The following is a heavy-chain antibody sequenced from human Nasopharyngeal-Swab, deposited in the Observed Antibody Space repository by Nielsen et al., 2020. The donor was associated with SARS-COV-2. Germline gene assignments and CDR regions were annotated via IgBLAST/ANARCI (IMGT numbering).Heavy chain of an antibody. J-gene: IGHJ4*02. CDR1: GSTLTEIS. V-gene: IGHV1-24*01. Sequence: ASVKVSCKVSGSTLTEISMHWVRQAHGRGLEWMGGFDPEDGETIYAQKFQGRVTMTEDTSKDTAYMELRSLRSEDTAVYYCAASQWGEYFDYWGQGTLVSVSS. CDR3: AASQWGEYFDY. D-gene: IGHD3-16*01. CDR2: FDPEDGET.